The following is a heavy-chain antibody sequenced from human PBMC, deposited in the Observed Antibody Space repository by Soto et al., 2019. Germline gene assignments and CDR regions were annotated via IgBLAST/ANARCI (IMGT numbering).Heavy chain of an antibody. V-gene: IGHV3-30*18. CDR3: AKDRCSSTSCYRYYFDY. D-gene: IGHD2-2*02. J-gene: IGHJ4*02. Sequence: PVGSLRLSCAASGFTFSSYGMHWVRQAPGKGLEWVAVISYDGSNKYYADSVKGRFTISRDNSKNTLYLQMNSLRAEDTAVYYCAKDRCSSTSCYRYYFDYWGQGTLVTVPQ. CDR2: ISYDGSNK. CDR1: GFTFSSYG.